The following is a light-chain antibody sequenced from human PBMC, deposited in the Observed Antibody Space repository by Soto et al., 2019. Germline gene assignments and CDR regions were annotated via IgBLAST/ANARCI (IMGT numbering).Light chain of an antibody. V-gene: IGLV2-8*01. CDR1: SSDVGGYNY. CDR3: ISYAGSNLLYV. J-gene: IGLJ1*01. CDR2: EVS. Sequence: QSALTQPPSASGSPGQSVTISCTGTSSDVGGYNYVSWYQQHPGKAPKLMIYEVSKRPSGVPDRFSGSKSGNTASLTVSGLQAKDEADYYCISYAGSNLLYVFGTGTKVTVL.